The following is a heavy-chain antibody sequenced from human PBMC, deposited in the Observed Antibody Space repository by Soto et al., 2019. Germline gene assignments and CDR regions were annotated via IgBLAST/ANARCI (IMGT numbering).Heavy chain of an antibody. CDR2: AYYRSQWCY. V-gene: IGHV6-1*01. Sequence: PSQTLSLTCGISGDSVSSNSAARNWIRQSPSRGLEWLGRAYYRSQWCYDSAVSVRSRITVIPDTSKNQFSLQLNSVTPEDTAVYYCTKQKGDSRTYNGMDVWGQGTTVTVSS. D-gene: IGHD2-21*02. CDR1: GDSVSSNSAA. CDR3: TKQKGDSRTYNGMDV. J-gene: IGHJ6*02.